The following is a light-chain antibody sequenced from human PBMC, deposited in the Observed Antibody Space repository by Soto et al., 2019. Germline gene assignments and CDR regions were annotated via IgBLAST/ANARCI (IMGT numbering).Light chain of an antibody. CDR2: GAS. CDR3: QQYNSYSLT. Sequence: DIQMPQSPSTLSASLGDRVTITCRASPSISSWLAWYQQKPGKAPKLLIYGASSLESGVPSRFSGSGSGTEFTLTISSLQPDDFANYYCQQYNSYSLTLGQGTKLEIK. CDR1: PSISSW. V-gene: IGKV1-5*01. J-gene: IGKJ2*01.